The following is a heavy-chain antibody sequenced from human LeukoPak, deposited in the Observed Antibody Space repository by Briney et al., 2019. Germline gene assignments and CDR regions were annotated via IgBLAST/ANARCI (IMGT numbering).Heavy chain of an antibody. CDR1: GGSISGYY. Sequence: SETLSLTCTVSGGSISGYYWSWIRQPPGKGLEWIGYIYYSGSTNYNPSRKSRVTISVDTSKNQFSLKLSSVTAADTAVYYCARLTYYYGSGSYYNDRGWFDPWGQGTLVTVSS. D-gene: IGHD3-10*01. CDR2: IYYSGST. V-gene: IGHV4-59*08. J-gene: IGHJ5*02. CDR3: ARLTYYYGSGSYYNDRGWFDP.